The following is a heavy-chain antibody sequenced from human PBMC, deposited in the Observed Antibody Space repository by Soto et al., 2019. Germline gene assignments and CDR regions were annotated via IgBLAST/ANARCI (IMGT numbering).Heavy chain of an antibody. CDR3: AKGGYNYGFLFDC. V-gene: IGHV3-23*01. D-gene: IGHD5-18*01. CDR2: ISGSGGNT. CDR1: GFTFSSYV. Sequence: PGGSLRLSCAASGFTFSSYVMSWVRQAPGKGLEWVSAISGSGGNTYYADSVKGRFTISRDNSKNTLYLQMNSLRAEDTAVYYCAKGGYNYGFLFDCWGQGTLVTVSS. J-gene: IGHJ4*02.